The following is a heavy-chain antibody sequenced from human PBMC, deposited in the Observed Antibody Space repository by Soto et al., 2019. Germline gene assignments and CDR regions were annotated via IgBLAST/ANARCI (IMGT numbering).Heavy chain of an antibody. V-gene: IGHV2-5*01. D-gene: IGHD1-26*01. Sequence: QITLKESGPTLVNPTQTLTLTCTFSGFSLSTRAVGVGWIRQPPGKALEWLALIYWNDDKRYSPSLKNRLTITKDTSKNHVVLTMTNMDPVDTATYYCAHRHELGSFDIWGQGTKVTVSS. CDR1: GFSLSTRAVG. J-gene: IGHJ3*02. CDR2: IYWNDDK. CDR3: AHRHELGSFDI.